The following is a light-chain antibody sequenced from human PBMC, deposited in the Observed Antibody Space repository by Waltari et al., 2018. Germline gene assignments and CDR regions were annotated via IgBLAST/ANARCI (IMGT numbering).Light chain of an antibody. CDR3: QTWDTGVV. CDR2: LSSDGSH. V-gene: IGLV4-69*01. Sequence: QLVLTQPPSASASLGASVRLTCTLTSGHSSYAIAWHPQRPEKGPRYLMRLSSDGSHTKGDGIPDRFSGSSSGAERYLIISSLQSEDEADYYCQTWDTGVVFGGGTKLTVL. J-gene: IGLJ2*01. CDR1: SGHSSYA.